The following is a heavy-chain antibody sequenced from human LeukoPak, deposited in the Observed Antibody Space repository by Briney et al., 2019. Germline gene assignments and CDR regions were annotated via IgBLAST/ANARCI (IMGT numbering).Heavy chain of an antibody. Sequence: SETLSLTCAVSGGSISSSNWWSWVRQPPGKGLEWIGEIYHSGSTNYNPSLKSRVTISVDKSKNQFSLKLSSVTAADTAVYYCARDLGSEVFYFDYWGQGTLVTVSS. CDR2: IYHSGST. CDR1: GGSISSSNW. V-gene: IGHV4-4*02. CDR3: ARDLGSEVFYFDY. D-gene: IGHD6-19*01. J-gene: IGHJ4*02.